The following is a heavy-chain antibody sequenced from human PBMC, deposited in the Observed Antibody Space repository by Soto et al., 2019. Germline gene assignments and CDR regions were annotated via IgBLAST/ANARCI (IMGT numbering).Heavy chain of an antibody. V-gene: IGHV3-30*18. CDR3: AKESTVRTAREIDW. CDR2: ISFNGNAK. D-gene: IGHD4-17*01. CDR1: GFTFSSYG. J-gene: IGHJ4*02. Sequence: QVQPVESGGGVVQPGRSLRLSCAASGFTFSSYGMHWVRQAPGKGLEWVAVISFNGNAKYYADSVKGRFTISRDNSKNTLYLQMNGLRVEDTAVYFCAKESTVRTAREIDWWGQGTLVTVSS.